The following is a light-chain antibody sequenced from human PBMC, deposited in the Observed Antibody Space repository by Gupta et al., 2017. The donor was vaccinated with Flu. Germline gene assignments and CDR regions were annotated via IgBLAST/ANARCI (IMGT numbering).Light chain of an antibody. CDR2: AAS. V-gene: IGKV1-39*01. J-gene: IGKJ1*01. CDR3: QQSDSNPPWT. CDR1: QSIRSY. Sequence: DIQMTQSPPPLSPSVGDRVTITCRASQSIRSYLNWYQQKPGKAPKLLIYAASSCQRGVTSRFSGSGYGKDLTITISSRQPEDFATYYCQQSDSNPPWTFGEGTKVEIK.